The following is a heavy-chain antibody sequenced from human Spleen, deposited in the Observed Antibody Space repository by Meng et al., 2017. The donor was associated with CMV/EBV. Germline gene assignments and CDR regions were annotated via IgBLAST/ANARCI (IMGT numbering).Heavy chain of an antibody. V-gene: IGHV4-38-2*02. CDR2: LYYSKRT. CDR3: ARVGDGYNPPDL. CDR1: GYPIRSGYY. Sequence: ESLKISCTVSGYPIRSGYYWGWIRQPAGKGLEWIGSLYYSKRTYYNLSLKSRVTVSVDTSKNQFSLKLTSVTAADTAVYYCARVGDGYNPPDLWGQGTLVTVSS. J-gene: IGHJ5*02. D-gene: IGHD5-24*01.